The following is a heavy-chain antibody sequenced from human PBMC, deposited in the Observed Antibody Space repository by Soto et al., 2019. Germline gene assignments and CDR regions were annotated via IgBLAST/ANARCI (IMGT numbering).Heavy chain of an antibody. V-gene: IGHV5-51*01. CDR1: GYSFTSYW. D-gene: IGHD2-15*01. CDR2: IYPGDSDT. J-gene: IGHJ5*02. Sequence: GESLKISCKGSGYSFTSYWIDWVRQMPGKGLEWMGIIYPGDSDTRYSPSFQGQVTISADKSISTAYLQWSSLKASDTAMYYCARKPRGGTAEHNWFDPWGQETLVTVSS. CDR3: ARKPRGGTAEHNWFDP.